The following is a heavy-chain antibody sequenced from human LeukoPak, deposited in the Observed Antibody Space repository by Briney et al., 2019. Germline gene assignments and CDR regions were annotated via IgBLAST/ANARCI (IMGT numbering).Heavy chain of an antibody. CDR3: ARVRPGVSLYGMDV. Sequence: VGSLRLSCKASGYTFTSYGINWVRQAPGQGLEWMSWMNTNSGNTSYAQKVQGRVTMTRNTSISTAYMELSSLRSEDTAVYYCARVRPGVSLYGMDVWGEGPTVTVSS. V-gene: IGHV1-8*01. CDR2: MNTNSGNT. J-gene: IGHJ6*04. CDR1: GYTFTSYG. D-gene: IGHD3-10*01.